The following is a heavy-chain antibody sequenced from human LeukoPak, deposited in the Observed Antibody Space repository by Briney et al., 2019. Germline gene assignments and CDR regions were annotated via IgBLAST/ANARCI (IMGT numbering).Heavy chain of an antibody. D-gene: IGHD1-26*01. CDR3: ARAATYSGSYYLDY. Sequence: PSETLSLTCTVSGGSISSSSYYWGWIRQPPGKGLEWIGSIYYSGSTYYNPSLKSRVTISVDTSKNQFSLKLSSVTAADTAVYYCARAATYSGSYYLDYWGQGTLVTVSS. CDR1: GGSISSSSYY. CDR2: IYYSGST. J-gene: IGHJ4*02. V-gene: IGHV4-39*01.